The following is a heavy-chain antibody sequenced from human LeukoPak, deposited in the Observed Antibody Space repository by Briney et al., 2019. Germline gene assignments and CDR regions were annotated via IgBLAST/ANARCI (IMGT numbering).Heavy chain of an antibody. Sequence: SETLSLTCAVYGGSFSGYYWSWIRQPPGKGLEWIGEINHSGSTNYNPSLKSRVTISVDTSKNQFSLKLSSVTVADTAVYHCARLGIVVVPAAISGMDVWGKGTTVTVSS. V-gene: IGHV4-34*01. CDR1: GGSFSGYY. J-gene: IGHJ6*04. CDR2: INHSGST. D-gene: IGHD2-2*02. CDR3: ARLGIVVVPAAISGMDV.